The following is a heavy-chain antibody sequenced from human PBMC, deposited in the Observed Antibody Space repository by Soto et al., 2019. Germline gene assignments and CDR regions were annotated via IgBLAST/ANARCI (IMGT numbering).Heavy chain of an antibody. CDR2: IQYSGCT. Sequence: SDTMSLTCIFSGGSVGGGAYYCVWSRHHPGNALEWMGYIQYSGCTNYNSSRKSRITMSVYMSRSQFSLKLSSVPAAESAFYDCARHDYSDRAFDLGVKGTMVTVSS. CDR3: ARHDYSDRAFDL. CDR1: GGSVGGGAYY. D-gene: IGHD3-22*01. V-gene: IGHV4-61*08. J-gene: IGHJ3*01.